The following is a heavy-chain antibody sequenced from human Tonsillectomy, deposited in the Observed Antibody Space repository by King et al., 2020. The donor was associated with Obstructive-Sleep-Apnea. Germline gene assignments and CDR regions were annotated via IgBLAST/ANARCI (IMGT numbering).Heavy chain of an antibody. J-gene: IGHJ4*02. CDR1: GFTFSSYG. D-gene: IGHD6-19*01. V-gene: IGHV3-30*02. Sequence: VQLVESGGGVVQPGGSLRLSCAASGFTFSSYGMHWVRQAPGKGLEGVTFIWDDGSNKYYADSVKGRLTISRDNSKNTLSLQMNSLRAEDTAVYYCARARSVAHPNDYWGQGTLVTVSS. CDR2: IWDDGSNK. CDR3: ARARSVAHPNDY.